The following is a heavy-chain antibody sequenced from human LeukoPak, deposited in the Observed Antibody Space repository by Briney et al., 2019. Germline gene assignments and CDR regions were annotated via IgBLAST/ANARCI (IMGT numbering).Heavy chain of an antibody. CDR1: GYTFTSYG. V-gene: IGHV1-18*01. CDR2: ISAYNGNT. Sequence: ASVKVSCKASGYTFTSYGICWVRQAPGQGLEWMGWISAYNGNTNYAQKLQGRVTMTTDTSTSTAYMELRSLRSDDTAVYYCARDRVLLWFGELLSWGQGTLVTVSS. J-gene: IGHJ4*02. D-gene: IGHD3-10*01. CDR3: ARDRVLLWFGELLS.